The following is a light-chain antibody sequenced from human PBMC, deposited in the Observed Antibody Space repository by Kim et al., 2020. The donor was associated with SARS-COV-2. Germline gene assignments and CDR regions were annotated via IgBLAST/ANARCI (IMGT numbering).Light chain of an antibody. V-gene: IGLV2-8*01. J-gene: IGLJ2*01. CDR3: SSSAGSNNLV. Sequence: QSALTQPPSASGSPGQSVTISCSGISSDVGDYPYVSWYQQHPGKAPTLIIYEVRYRPSGVPDRFSGSKSGNPASLTVSGLQAEDEADYYCSSSAGSNNLVFGGGTQLTVL. CDR1: SSDVGDYPY. CDR2: EVR.